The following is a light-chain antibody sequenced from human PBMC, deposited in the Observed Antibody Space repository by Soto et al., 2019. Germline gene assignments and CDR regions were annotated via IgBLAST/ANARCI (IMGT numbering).Light chain of an antibody. J-gene: IGKJ1*01. CDR1: QTISSW. CDR3: QQYNSYST. CDR2: KES. Sequence: DIQMTQSPSTLSGSVGDRVTITCRASQTISSWLAWYQQKPGKAPKLLIYKESTLKSGVPSRFSGSGSGTEFTLTISSLQPDDFATYYCQQYNSYSTFGQGTKVDI. V-gene: IGKV1-5*03.